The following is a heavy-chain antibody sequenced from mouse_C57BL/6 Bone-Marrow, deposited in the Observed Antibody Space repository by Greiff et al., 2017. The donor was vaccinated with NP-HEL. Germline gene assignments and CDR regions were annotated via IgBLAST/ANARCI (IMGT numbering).Heavy chain of an antibody. CDR1: GYTFTNYW. J-gene: IGHJ2*01. Sequence: VQLQQSGAELVRPGTSVKMSCKASGYTFTNYWIGWAKQRPGHGLEWIGDIYPGGGYTNYKEKFKGKATLTADKSSSTAYMQFRSLTSEDSAIYYCAGRTGTGYFDYWGQGTTLTVSA. D-gene: IGHD4-1*01. CDR3: AGRTGTGYFDY. CDR2: IYPGGGYT. V-gene: IGHV1-63*01.